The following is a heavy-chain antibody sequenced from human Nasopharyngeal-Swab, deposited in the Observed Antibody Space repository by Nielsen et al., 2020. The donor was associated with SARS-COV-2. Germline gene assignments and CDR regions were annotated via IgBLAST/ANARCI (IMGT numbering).Heavy chain of an antibody. CDR1: GFTFDDYA. CDR3: ARCSGSSWFFDY. CDR2: IKEDASEK. J-gene: IGHJ4*02. Sequence: GESLKISCVASGFTFDDYAMHWVRQAPGKGLEWVANIKEDASEKHYVDSVKGRFTISRDNAKNSLYLQMNSLSAEDTAVYYCARCSGSSWFFDYWGQGTLVTVSS. D-gene: IGHD6-13*01. V-gene: IGHV3-7*01.